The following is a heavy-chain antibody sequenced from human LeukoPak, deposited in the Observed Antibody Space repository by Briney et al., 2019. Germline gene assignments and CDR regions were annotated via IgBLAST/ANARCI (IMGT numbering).Heavy chain of an antibody. CDR3: AKAEILTGYYPPYYFDS. V-gene: IGHV3-23*01. CDR2: ISGSGGST. CDR1: AFTFRSYA. Sequence: GGSLRLSCAASAFTFRSYAMSWVRQAGGKGLEWVSAISGSGGSTYYADSVKGRFTISRDNSKNTLYLQMNSLRADDTAVYYCAKAEILTGYYPPYYFDSWGQGTLVTVSS. J-gene: IGHJ4*02. D-gene: IGHD3-9*01.